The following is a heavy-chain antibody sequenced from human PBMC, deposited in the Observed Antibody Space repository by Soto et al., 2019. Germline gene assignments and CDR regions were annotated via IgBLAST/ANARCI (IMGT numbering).Heavy chain of an antibody. D-gene: IGHD1-7*01. V-gene: IGHV3-48*04. CDR2: INSSGTTI. Sequence: PGGSLRLSCAASGFTFSSYWMHWVRQAPGKGLVWVSRINSSGTTIYYAGSVKGRFTISRDNAKNSLYLQMNSLRAEDTALYYSATSTVNYSRGMDVWGQGTTVTVSS. CDR1: GFTFSSYW. J-gene: IGHJ6*02. CDR3: ATSTVNYSRGMDV.